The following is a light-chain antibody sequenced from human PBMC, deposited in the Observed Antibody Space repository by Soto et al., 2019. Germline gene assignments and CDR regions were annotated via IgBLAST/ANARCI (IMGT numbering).Light chain of an antibody. V-gene: IGKV1-39*01. J-gene: IGKJ5*01. CDR3: QQRYTTPRIT. Sequence: DTRKPQSPSSLSASVRDTVTITCRSSQSISRHLNWYQQKQGKAPNRLMYTASNLQSGGPSRFSGSGSGTDFTLAISSLQPEDFATYYCQQRYTTPRITFGQGTRVEI. CDR1: QSISRH. CDR2: TAS.